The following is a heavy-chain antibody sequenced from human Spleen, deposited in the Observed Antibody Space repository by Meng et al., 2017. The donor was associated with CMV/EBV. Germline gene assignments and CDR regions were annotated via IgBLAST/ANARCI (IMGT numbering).Heavy chain of an antibody. D-gene: IGHD6-6*01. CDR1: GFTFSNAW. CDR2: IKSKTDGGTT. Sequence: GGSLRLSCAASGFTFSNAWMSWVRQAPGKGLEWVGRIKSKTDGGTTDYAAPVKDRFTISRDDSKNTLYLQMTSLKTEDTAVYYCITDVLFGAARPGDWGQGTLVTVSS. V-gene: IGHV3-15*01. CDR3: ITDVLFGAARPGD. J-gene: IGHJ4*02.